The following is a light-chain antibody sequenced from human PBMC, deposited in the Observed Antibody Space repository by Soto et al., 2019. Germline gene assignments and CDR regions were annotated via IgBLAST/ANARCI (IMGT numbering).Light chain of an antibody. Sequence: EIVLTQYPATLSLSPGERSALTCAASQSVSSNLAWYQQKPGQAPRLLIYGASTRATGIPARFSGSGSGTEFTLTISSLQSEDFAVYYCQQYNNWPPKITFGQGTRLEI. CDR3: QQYNNWPPKIT. CDR1: QSVSSN. CDR2: GAS. V-gene: IGKV3-15*01. J-gene: IGKJ5*01.